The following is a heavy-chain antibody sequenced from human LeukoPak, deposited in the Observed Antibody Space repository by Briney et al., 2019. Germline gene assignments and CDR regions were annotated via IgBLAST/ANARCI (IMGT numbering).Heavy chain of an antibody. V-gene: IGHV4-34*01. Sequence: SETLSLTCGLFGRSIIGYHWNWTRQSPGKGLEWIGEINHSGSANYNPSFKSRVTISLDTSKNQFSLELRSVTAADTAVYYCARDPTTVVSVPYYFDGWGQGTLVTVSS. CDR1: GRSIIGYH. D-gene: IGHD4-11*01. CDR3: ARDPTTVVSVPYYFDG. J-gene: IGHJ4*02. CDR2: INHSGSA.